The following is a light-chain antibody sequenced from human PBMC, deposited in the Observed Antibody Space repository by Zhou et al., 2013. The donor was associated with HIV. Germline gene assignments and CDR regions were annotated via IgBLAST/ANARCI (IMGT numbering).Light chain of an antibody. Sequence: EVVMTQSPSTLSVSPGERVTLSCRASQNVFTNLAWYQQKPGQAPRLLIYDASNRATGIPARFSGSGSGTDFTLTISSLEPEDFAVYYCQQRSNPITFGQGTRLEIK. CDR3: QQRSNPIT. V-gene: IGKV3-11*01. CDR2: DAS. J-gene: IGKJ5*01. CDR1: QNVFTN.